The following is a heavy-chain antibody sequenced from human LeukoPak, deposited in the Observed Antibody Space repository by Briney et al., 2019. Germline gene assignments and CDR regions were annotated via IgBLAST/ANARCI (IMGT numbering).Heavy chain of an antibody. CDR1: GYTFITYY. CDR2: INPSGDST. V-gene: IGHV1-46*01. J-gene: IGHJ4*02. CDR3: ARDQEGFDY. Sequence: GASVKVSCKASGYTFITYYMHWVRQAPGQGLEWMGIINPSGDSTSYAQKFQGRVTVTRDTSTSTVHMELSGLRSEDTAVYYCARDQEGFDYWGQGTLVTVSS.